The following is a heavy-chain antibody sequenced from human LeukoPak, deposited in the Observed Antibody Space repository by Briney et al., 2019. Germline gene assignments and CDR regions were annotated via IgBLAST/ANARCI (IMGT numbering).Heavy chain of an antibody. V-gene: IGHV3-33*06. CDR2: IWYDGSNK. J-gene: IGHJ5*02. D-gene: IGHD6-19*01. Sequence: GGSLRLSCAASGFTFKSFSMTWVRQAPGKGLEWVAVIWYDGSNKYYADSVKGRFTISRDNSKNTLYLQMNSLRAEDTAVYYCAKDGRAVAAYRGNWFDPWGQGTLVTVSS. CDR1: GFTFKSFS. CDR3: AKDGRAVAAYRGNWFDP.